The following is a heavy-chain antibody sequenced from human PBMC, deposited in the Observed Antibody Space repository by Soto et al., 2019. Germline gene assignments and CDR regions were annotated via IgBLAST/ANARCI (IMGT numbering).Heavy chain of an antibody. D-gene: IGHD2-15*01. V-gene: IGHV3-11*01. CDR3: ARGGNLGYCSGATCYFDI. Sequence: GGSLRLSCAASGFIFSDYYMSWIRQAPGKGLEWISYISSSDNIIYYADSVKGRFTISRDNAKNSLYLQMNSLRAEDTAVYYCARGGNLGYCSGATCYFDIWGQGTMVTVSS. CDR2: ISSSDNII. J-gene: IGHJ3*02. CDR1: GFIFSDYY.